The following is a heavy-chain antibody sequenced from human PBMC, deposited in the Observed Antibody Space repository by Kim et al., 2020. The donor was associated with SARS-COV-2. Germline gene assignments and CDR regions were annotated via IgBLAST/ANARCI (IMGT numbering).Heavy chain of an antibody. D-gene: IGHD3-10*01. CDR3: AKVPRDDGSGYFDY. Sequence: ADPGKGRLTIYRDNSTHTLYLQMNSLRAEDTAVYYCAKVPRDDGSGYFDYWGQGTLVTVSS. J-gene: IGHJ4*02. V-gene: IGHV3-23*03.